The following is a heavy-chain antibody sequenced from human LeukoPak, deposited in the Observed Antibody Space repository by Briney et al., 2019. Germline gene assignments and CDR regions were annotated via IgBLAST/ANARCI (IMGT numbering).Heavy chain of an antibody. Sequence: GGSLRLPCAASGFTFSNAWMSWVRQAPGKGLEWVGRIKSKTDGGTTDYAAPVKGRFTISRDDSKNTLYLQMNSLKTEDTAVYYCTTLLPGYSSGWIFDYWGQGTLVTVSS. J-gene: IGHJ4*02. CDR1: GFTFSNAW. V-gene: IGHV3-15*01. D-gene: IGHD6-19*01. CDR3: TTLLPGYSSGWIFDY. CDR2: IKSKTDGGTT.